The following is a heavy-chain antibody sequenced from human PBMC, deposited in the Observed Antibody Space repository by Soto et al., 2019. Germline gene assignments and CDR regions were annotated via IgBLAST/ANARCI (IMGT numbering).Heavy chain of an antibody. CDR2: IYYSGST. CDR1: GGSISSGGYY. Sequence: QVQLQESGPGLVKPSQTLSLTCTVSGGSISSGGYYWSWIRQHPGKGLEWIGYIYYSGSTYYNPSLKSRVTIAVDTSKNQFSLKLSSVTAADTAVYYCARDGSGANWFDPWGQGTLVTVSS. CDR3: ARDGSGANWFDP. V-gene: IGHV4-31*03. D-gene: IGHD3-10*01. J-gene: IGHJ5*02.